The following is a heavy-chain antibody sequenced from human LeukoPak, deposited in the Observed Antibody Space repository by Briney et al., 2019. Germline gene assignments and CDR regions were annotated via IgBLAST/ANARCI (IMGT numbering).Heavy chain of an antibody. Sequence: PGRSLRLSCAASGFTFSSYAMHWVRQAPGKGLEWVAVISYDGSNKYYADSVKGRFTISRDNSKNTLYLQMSSLRAEDTAVYYCVKDYSSSWYYFDYWGQGTLVTVSS. V-gene: IGHV3-30-3*01. CDR3: VKDYSSSWYYFDY. J-gene: IGHJ4*02. CDR2: ISYDGSNK. CDR1: GFTFSSYA. D-gene: IGHD6-13*01.